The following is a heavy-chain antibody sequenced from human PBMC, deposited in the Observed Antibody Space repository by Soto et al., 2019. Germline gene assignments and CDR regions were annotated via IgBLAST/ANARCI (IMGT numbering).Heavy chain of an antibody. V-gene: IGHV1-46*01. CDR3: ARANYYGSGSYYISHWFDP. J-gene: IGHJ5*02. Sequence: ASVKVSCKASGYTFTSYYMHWVRQAPGQGLEWMGIINPSGGSTSYAQKFQGRVTMTRDTSTSTVYMELSSLRSEDTAVYYCARANYYGSGSYYISHWFDPWGQGTLVTVSS. D-gene: IGHD3-10*01. CDR2: INPSGGST. CDR1: GYTFTSYY.